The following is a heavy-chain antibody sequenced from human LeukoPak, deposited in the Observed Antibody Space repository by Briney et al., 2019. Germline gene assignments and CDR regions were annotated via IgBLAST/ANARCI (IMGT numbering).Heavy chain of an antibody. D-gene: IGHD1/OR15-1a*01. CDR1: GFSFSSYG. J-gene: IGHJ6*02. CDR3: ASEQTYYFSMDV. V-gene: IGHV3-73*01. Sequence: GGSLRLSCAASGFSFSSYGMHWVRLASGKGLEWVGRIRSKPNNYATAYAASVKGRFTISRDDSKNTAYLQMNSLKIEDTAVYFCASEQTYYFSMDVWGQGTTVTVS. CDR2: IRSKPNNYAT.